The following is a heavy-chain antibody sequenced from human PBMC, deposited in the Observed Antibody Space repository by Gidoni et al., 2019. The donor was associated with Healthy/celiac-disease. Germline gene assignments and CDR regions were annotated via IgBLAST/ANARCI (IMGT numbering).Heavy chain of an antibody. CDR3: ASYGGNSGLLAFDI. Sequence: QVQLQESGPGLVKPSQTLSLTCTVSVASISSGGYYWSWIRQHPGKGLEWIGYIYYSGSTYYNPSLKRRVTISVDTSKNQFSLKLSSVTAADTAVYYCASYGGNSGLLAFDIWGQGTMVTVSS. CDR2: IYYSGST. V-gene: IGHV4-31*03. J-gene: IGHJ3*02. CDR1: VASISSGGYY. D-gene: IGHD4-17*01.